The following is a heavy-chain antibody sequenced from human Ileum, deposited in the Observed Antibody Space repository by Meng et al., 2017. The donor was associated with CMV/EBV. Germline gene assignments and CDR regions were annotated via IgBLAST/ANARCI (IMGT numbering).Heavy chain of an antibody. J-gene: IGHJ6*02. CDR1: GYSFTSYW. D-gene: IGHD2-2*02. V-gene: IGHV5-51*01. Sequence: GESLKISCAGSGYSFTSYWIGWVRQMPGKGLEWMGIIYPGDSDTRYSPSFQGQVTISADKSISTAYLQWSSLKASDTAMYYCARHGDIVVVPAAIPSGYYYGMDVWGQGTTVTVSS. CDR2: IYPGDSDT. CDR3: ARHGDIVVVPAAIPSGYYYGMDV.